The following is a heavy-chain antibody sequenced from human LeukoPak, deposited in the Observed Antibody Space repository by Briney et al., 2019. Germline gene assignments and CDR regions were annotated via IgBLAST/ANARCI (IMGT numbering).Heavy chain of an antibody. CDR1: GFNVTSNY. V-gene: IGHV3-30*02. J-gene: IGHJ4*02. CDR3: AKRGQYSSGWYYFDY. CDR2: IRYDGSNK. Sequence: GGSLRLSCAASGFNVTSNYMSWVRQAPGKGLEWVAFIRYDGSNKYYADSVKGRFTISRDNSKNTLYLQMNSLRAEDTAVYYCAKRGQYSSGWYYFDYWGQGTLVTVSS. D-gene: IGHD6-19*01.